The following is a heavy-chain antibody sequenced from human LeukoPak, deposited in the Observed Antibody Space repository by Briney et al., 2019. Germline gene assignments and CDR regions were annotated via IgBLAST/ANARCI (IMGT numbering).Heavy chain of an antibody. CDR3: ARNNDMDV. D-gene: IGHD1/OR15-1a*01. J-gene: IGHJ6*02. V-gene: IGHV3-7*03. CDR2: VNKDGSEK. CDR1: GFILSNHW. Sequence: GGSLRLSCAASGFILSNHWMTWVRQAPGKGPEWVANVNKDGSEKYYVDSVKGRFTISRDTAKNSLYLQMNNLRAEDMALYYCARNNDMDVWGQGTTVIVSS.